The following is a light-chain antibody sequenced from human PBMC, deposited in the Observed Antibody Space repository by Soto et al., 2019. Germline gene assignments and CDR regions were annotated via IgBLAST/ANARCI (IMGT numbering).Light chain of an antibody. CDR2: DAS. J-gene: IGKJ2*01. Sequence: EIVLTQSPAPLSLSPGERATLSCRASQSVSSYLAWYQQKPGQAPRLLIYDASNRATGIPARFSGSGSGTDFTLAISSLEPEDFAVYYCQQRSNWPPRTFGQGTKLEIK. CDR1: QSVSSY. CDR3: QQRSNWPPRT. V-gene: IGKV3-11*01.